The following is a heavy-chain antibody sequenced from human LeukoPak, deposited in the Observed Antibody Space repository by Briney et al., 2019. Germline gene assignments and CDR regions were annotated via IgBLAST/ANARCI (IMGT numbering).Heavy chain of an antibody. V-gene: IGHV1-2*02. Sequence: ASVKVSCKASGYTFTGYYMHWVRQAPGQGLEWRGWINPNSGGTNYAQKFQGRVTMPRDTSISTAYMELSRLRSDDTAVYYCARDAITMVRGVISYWGQGTLVTVSS. CDR2: INPNSGGT. D-gene: IGHD3-10*01. CDR3: ARDAITMVRGVISY. CDR1: GYTFTGYY. J-gene: IGHJ4*02.